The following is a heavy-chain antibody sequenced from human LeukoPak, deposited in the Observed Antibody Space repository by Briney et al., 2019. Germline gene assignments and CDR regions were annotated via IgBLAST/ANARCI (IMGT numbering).Heavy chain of an antibody. CDR3: ASSLAALI. Sequence: GGSLRLSCAASGFIFSNNWMHWVRQAPGKGLVWVSRIKGDGSSTNYADSVKGGFTISRDNAKNTLYLQMNSLTHEDTAVYYCASSLAALIWGQGTLVTVPS. J-gene: IGHJ4*02. CDR2: IKGDGSST. V-gene: IGHV3-74*01. CDR1: GFIFSNNW. D-gene: IGHD6-25*01.